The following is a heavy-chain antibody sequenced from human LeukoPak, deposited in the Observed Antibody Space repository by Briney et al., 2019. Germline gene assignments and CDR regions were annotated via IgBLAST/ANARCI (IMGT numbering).Heavy chain of an antibody. V-gene: IGHV3-64*01. CDR1: GFIFSRYG. CDR3: ARCLNTGAAGTYYYYGIDV. CDR2: ISNSGGST. Sequence: GGSLRLSCVISGFIFSRYGMPRGRQAPGKGLEYVSAISNSGGSTYYANSVKGRFTISRDNSKNTLYLQMGSLRGEDMAVYYCARCLNTGAAGTYYYYGIDVGGQGTTVTVSS. J-gene: IGHJ6*01. D-gene: IGHD6-13*01.